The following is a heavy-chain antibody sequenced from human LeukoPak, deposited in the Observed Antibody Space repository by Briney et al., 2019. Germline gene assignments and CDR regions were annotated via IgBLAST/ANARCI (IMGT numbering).Heavy chain of an antibody. CDR2: IYYSGST. Sequence: PSETLSLTCTVSGGSISSSSYYWGWIRQPPGKGLEWIGSIYYSGSTYYNPSLKSRVTISVDTSKNQFSLKLSSVTAADTAVYYCARDITSGCPIDWGQGTLVTVSS. J-gene: IGHJ4*02. CDR1: GGSISSSSYY. CDR3: ARDITSGCPID. D-gene: IGHD3-10*01. V-gene: IGHV4-39*07.